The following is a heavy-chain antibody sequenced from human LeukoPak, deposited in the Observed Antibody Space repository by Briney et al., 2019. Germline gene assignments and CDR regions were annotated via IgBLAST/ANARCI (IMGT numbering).Heavy chain of an antibody. Sequence: GGSLRLSCAASGFTFSTYWMHWVRQAPGKGLVWVSRINVDGSTTTYADSVKGRFTISRDNAKNALYLQMNSLRGEDTAVYYCARTFGNNYGDYWGHGTLVTVSS. CDR3: ARTFGNNYGDY. J-gene: IGHJ4*01. CDR1: GFTFSTYW. V-gene: IGHV3-74*01. D-gene: IGHD5-18*01. CDR2: INVDGSTT.